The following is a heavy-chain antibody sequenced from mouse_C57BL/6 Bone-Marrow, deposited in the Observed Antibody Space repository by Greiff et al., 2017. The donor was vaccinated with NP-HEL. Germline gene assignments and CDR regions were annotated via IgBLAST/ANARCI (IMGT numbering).Heavy chain of an antibody. V-gene: IGHV5-12*01. D-gene: IGHD2-4*01. CDR1: GFTFSDYY. CDR2: ISNGGGST. Sequence: EVKLVESGGGLVQPGGSLKLSCAASGFTFSDYYMYWVRQTPEKRLEWVAYISNGGGSTYYPDTVTGRFTISRDNAKNTMYLQMSRLKSEDTARYYCARGFMITTVYWYFDGGGTGTTVTVSS. J-gene: IGHJ1*03. CDR3: ARGFMITTVYWYFDG.